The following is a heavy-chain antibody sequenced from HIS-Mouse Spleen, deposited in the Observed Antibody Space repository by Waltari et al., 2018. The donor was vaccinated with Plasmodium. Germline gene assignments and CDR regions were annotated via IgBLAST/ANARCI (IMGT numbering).Heavy chain of an antibody. CDR1: GGSLSGYY. CDR3: ARVTSSGVYWYFDL. CDR2: INHSGST. J-gene: IGHJ2*01. Sequence: QVQLQQWGAGLLKPSETLSLTCAVYGGSLSGYYWSWIGQPPGKGLEWIGEINHSGSTNYNPSLKSRVTISVDTSKNQFSLKLSSVTAADTAVYYCARVTSSGVYWYFDLWGRGTLVTVSS. V-gene: IGHV4-34*01. D-gene: IGHD3-3*01.